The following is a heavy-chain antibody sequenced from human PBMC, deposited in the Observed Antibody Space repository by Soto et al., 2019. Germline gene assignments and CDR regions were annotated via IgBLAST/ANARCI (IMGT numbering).Heavy chain of an antibody. J-gene: IGHJ4*02. V-gene: IGHV4-28*01. Sequence: SETLSLTCTVPGYSIGSYNWWGWIRQPPGKGLEWIGYIYYTGSTYYSLSLKSRVTLSVDTAKDQFSMTLGSVTAADTAVYYCARNSGLKTGRLAYWGPGIPVPGSS. CDR1: GYSIGSYNW. D-gene: IGHD3-9*01. CDR2: IYYTGST. CDR3: ARNSGLKTGRLAY.